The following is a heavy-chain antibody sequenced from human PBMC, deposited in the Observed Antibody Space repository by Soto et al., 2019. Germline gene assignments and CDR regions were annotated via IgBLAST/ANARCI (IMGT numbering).Heavy chain of an antibody. D-gene: IGHD5-18*01. Sequence: SETLSLTCTVSGGSISSGGYYWSWIRQHPGKGLEWIGYIYYSGSTYYNPSLKSRVTISVDTSKNQFSLKLSSVTAADTAVYYCARDRGSYGPVAHFDYWGQGTLVTVSS. CDR1: GGSISSGGYY. CDR3: ARDRGSYGPVAHFDY. J-gene: IGHJ4*02. V-gene: IGHV4-31*03. CDR2: IYYSGST.